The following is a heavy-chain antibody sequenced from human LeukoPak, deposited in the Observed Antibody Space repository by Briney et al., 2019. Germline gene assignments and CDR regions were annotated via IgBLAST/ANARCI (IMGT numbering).Heavy chain of an antibody. V-gene: IGHV3-23*01. D-gene: IGHD3-10*01. J-gene: IGHJ6*02. CDR3: AKSRYGSGIRLLGMDV. CDR2: ISGSGGST. Sequence: GGSLRLSCAPSGFTFSSYAMSWVRQAPGRGLEWVSAISGSGGSTYYADTVKGRFTISRDNSKNTLYLQMNSLRAEDTAVYYCAKSRYGSGIRLLGMDVWGQGTTVTVSS. CDR1: GFTFSSYA.